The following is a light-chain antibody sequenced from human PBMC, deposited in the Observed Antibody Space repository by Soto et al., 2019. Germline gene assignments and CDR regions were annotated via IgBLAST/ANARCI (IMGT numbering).Light chain of an antibody. V-gene: IGLV1-36*01. CDR3: AAWDDSLNGQV. CDR1: SSNIGSNA. CDR2: YDD. Sequence: QAVVTQPPSVSEAPRQRVTISCSGSSSNIGSNAVSWYQQLPGKAPKLLIYYDDLLPSGVSDRFSGSKAGTSASLAISGLQSEDEADYYCAAWDDSLNGQVFGGGTKLTVL. J-gene: IGLJ2*01.